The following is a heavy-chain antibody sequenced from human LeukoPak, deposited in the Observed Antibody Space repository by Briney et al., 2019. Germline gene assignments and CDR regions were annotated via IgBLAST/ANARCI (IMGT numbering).Heavy chain of an antibody. D-gene: IGHD6-19*01. CDR2: ISSSGSTI. V-gene: IGHV3-11*01. Sequence: GGTLRLSCAASGFTFSDYYMSWIPQAPGKGLGWDSYISSSGSTIYYADSVKGRFTITRNKAKNSLYLQMNSLRAEDTAVYYCARVSSGWYLGGFDPWGQGTLATVSS. CDR3: ARVSSGWYLGGFDP. J-gene: IGHJ5*02. CDR1: GFTFSDYY.